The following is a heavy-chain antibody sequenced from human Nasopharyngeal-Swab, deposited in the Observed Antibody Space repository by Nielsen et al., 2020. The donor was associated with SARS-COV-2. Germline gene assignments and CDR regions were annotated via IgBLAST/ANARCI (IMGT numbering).Heavy chain of an antibody. CDR2: INTNTGNP. CDR1: GYTFTSYA. D-gene: IGHD1-26*01. V-gene: IGHV7-4-1*02. CDR3: AREMTLGRRGYYYGMDV. J-gene: IGHJ6*02. Sequence: ASVKVSCKASGYTFTSYARNWLRQAPGQGLEWMGWINTNTGNPTYAQGFTGRFVFSLDTSVSTAYLQISSLKAEDTAVYYCAREMTLGRRGYYYGMDVWGQGTTVTVSS.